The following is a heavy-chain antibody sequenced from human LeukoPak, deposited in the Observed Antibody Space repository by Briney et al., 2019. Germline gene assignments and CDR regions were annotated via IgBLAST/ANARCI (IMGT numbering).Heavy chain of an antibody. CDR2: IKGDGSDK. J-gene: IGHJ3*02. CDR3: AKEGSGVFDI. CDR1: GFIFSNKW. Sequence: GGSLRLSCAASGFIFSNKWMSWVRLAPGKGLERVANIKGDGSDKYYVDSVKGRFTVSRDNAKNSLFLQMDSLRAEDTAVYYCAKEGSGVFDIWGQGTMVTVSS. V-gene: IGHV3-7*01. D-gene: IGHD2-15*01.